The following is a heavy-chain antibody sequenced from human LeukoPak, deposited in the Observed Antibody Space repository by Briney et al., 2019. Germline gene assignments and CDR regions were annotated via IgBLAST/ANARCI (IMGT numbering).Heavy chain of an antibody. CDR1: GFTFSNYA. Sequence: GGSLRLSCATPGFTFSNYAVSWVRQTPGKGLEWVSSISGSVGTSYYADSVEGRFSISRDNSKNTLYLQMNSLRAEDTAVYYCAKDPYRASSGLVDYWGQGTLVTVSS. CDR3: AKDPYRASSGLVDY. V-gene: IGHV3-23*01. CDR2: ISGSVGTS. J-gene: IGHJ4*02. D-gene: IGHD5-12*01.